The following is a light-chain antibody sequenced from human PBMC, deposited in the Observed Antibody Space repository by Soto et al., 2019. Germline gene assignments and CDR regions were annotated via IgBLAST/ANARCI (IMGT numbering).Light chain of an antibody. J-gene: IGLJ1*01. CDR2: GNS. CDR3: QSYDSSLSGHYV. Sequence: QSALTQPPSVSGAPGQRVTISCTGSSSNIGAGYDVHWYQQLPGTAPKLLIYGNSNRPSGAPDRFSGSKSGTSASLAITGLQAEDEADYYCQSYDSSLSGHYVFGTGTKVTVL. V-gene: IGLV1-40*01. CDR1: SSNIGAGYD.